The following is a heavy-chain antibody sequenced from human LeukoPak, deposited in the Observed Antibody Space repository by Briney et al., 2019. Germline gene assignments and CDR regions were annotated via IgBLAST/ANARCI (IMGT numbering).Heavy chain of an antibody. CDR3: ARPPSYGP. J-gene: IGHJ5*02. CDR2: ISTSGSTV. D-gene: IGHD3-10*01. Sequence: EAGGSLRLSCAASGFTFSDYYMSWIRQAPGKGLEWVSYISTSGSTVYYADSVKGRFTVSRDNAKNSLYLQMNSLRAEDAAVYDCARPPSYGPWGQGTLVPVFS. V-gene: IGHV3-11*01. CDR1: GFTFSDYY.